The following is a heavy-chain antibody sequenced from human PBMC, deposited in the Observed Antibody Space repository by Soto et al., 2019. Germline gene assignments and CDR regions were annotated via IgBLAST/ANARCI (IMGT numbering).Heavy chain of an antibody. J-gene: IGHJ6*02. V-gene: IGHV3-33*01. D-gene: IGHD6-13*01. CDR2: IWNDGSNS. CDR3: ARRQIPPPTRGAANARGGMDV. Sequence: QVQLVESGGGVVKPGRSLRLSCAASGFTFNNYGMHWVRQAPGKGLEWLAVIWNDGSNSSYANSVKGRFTISRDNSKNTLYLQMSSRRAEDTAVYYCARRQIPPPTRGAANARGGMDVWGQGTTVTVSS. CDR1: GFTFNNYG.